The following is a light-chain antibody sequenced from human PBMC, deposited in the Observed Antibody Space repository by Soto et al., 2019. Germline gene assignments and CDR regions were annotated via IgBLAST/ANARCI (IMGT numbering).Light chain of an antibody. V-gene: IGKV1-39*01. CDR3: QQSYSTPLT. J-gene: IGKJ4*01. CDR2: GAS. CDR1: QSIGNY. Sequence: DIQMTQSPSSLSASVGDRVTITCRASQSIGNYLNWYQHKPGKAPKLLIYGASSLHSGVPSCFSGSGSGTDFTLTISSLQPEDCATYYCQQSYSTPLTFGGGTKVEIK.